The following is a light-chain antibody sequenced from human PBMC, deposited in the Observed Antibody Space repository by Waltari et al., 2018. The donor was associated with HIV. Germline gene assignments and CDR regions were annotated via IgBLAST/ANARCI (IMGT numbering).Light chain of an antibody. J-gene: IGKJ4*01. V-gene: IGKV3-20*01. CDR3: QQFGGSSFT. Sequence: EIVLTQSPGTLSLSPGERATLSCRASQSVSSTYLAWYQQKPGQAPNLPFYGASSRATGIPDRVSVSGSGTDFTLTITRLEPEDFAVYFCQQFGGSSFTFGGGTKVEI. CDR2: GAS. CDR1: QSVSSTY.